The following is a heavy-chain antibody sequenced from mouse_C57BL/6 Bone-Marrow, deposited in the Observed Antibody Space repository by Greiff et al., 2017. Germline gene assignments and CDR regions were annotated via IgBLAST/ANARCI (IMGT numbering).Heavy chain of an antibody. CDR2: INPSSGYT. D-gene: IGHD2-1*01. CDR1: GYTFTSYT. CDR3: ARSRVYYGNPAWFAY. V-gene: IGHV1-4*01. Sequence: QVQLKQSGAELARPGASVKMSCKASGYTFTSYTMHWVKQRPGQGLEWIGYINPSSGYTKYNQKFKDKATLTADKSSSTAYMQLGSLTSEDSAVYYCARSRVYYGNPAWFAYWGQGTLVTVSA. J-gene: IGHJ3*01.